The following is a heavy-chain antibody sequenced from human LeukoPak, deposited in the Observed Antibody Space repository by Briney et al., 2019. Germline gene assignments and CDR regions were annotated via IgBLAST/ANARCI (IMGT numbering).Heavy chain of an antibody. Sequence: GGSLRLSCAASGFTFSSYGMHWVRQAPGKGLEWVAVISYDGSNKYYADSVKGRFTISRDNSKNTLYLQMNSLRAEDTAVYYCATGRKRGYSYGYFDYWGQGTLVTVSS. CDR1: GFTFSSYG. CDR3: ATGRKRGYSYGYFDY. V-gene: IGHV3-30*03. CDR2: ISYDGSNK. D-gene: IGHD5-18*01. J-gene: IGHJ4*02.